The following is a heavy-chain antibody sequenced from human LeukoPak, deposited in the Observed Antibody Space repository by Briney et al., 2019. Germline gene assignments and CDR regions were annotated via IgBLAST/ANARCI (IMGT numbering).Heavy chain of an antibody. D-gene: IGHD3-22*01. Sequence: GGSLRLSCAASGFTFSSYAMSWVRQAPGKGLEWVSAISGSGGSTYYADSVKGRLTISRDNAKNSLYLQMNSLRAEDTAVYYCARDMRYYYDSSGGDYWGQGTLVTVSS. V-gene: IGHV3-23*01. CDR2: ISGSGGST. CDR1: GFTFSSYA. J-gene: IGHJ4*02. CDR3: ARDMRYYYDSSGGDY.